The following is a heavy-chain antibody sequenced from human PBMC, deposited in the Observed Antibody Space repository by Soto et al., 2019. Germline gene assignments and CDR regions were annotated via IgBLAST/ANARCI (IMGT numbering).Heavy chain of an antibody. CDR3: ATGRSYYHYYCLDL. V-gene: IGHV3-23*01. CDR2: IIDSGGST. CDR1: GFTFSSCA. Sequence: EVQLLESGGGLVQPGGSLRLSCAASGFTFSSCAMGWVRQAPGKGLEWVSYIIDSGGSTYYADSVKGRFTISRDNSNSTLYLQINSLSAEDTAFYYCATGRSYYHYYCLDLWGQGTTVTVSS. J-gene: IGHJ6*02.